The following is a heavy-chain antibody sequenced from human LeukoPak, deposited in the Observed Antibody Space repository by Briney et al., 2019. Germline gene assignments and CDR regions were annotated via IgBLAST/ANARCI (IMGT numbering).Heavy chain of an antibody. D-gene: IGHD1-14*01. CDR1: GGSISSYY. CDR2: VYYSGST. Sequence: PSETLSLTCTVSGGSISSYYWNWIRQPPGKGLEWIGYVYYSGSTNYNPSLKSRVTISVDTSKNQFSLNLSSVTAADTAVYYCARHDAHYHTPDYWGQGTLVTVSS. V-gene: IGHV4-59*08. CDR3: ARHDAHYHTPDY. J-gene: IGHJ4*02.